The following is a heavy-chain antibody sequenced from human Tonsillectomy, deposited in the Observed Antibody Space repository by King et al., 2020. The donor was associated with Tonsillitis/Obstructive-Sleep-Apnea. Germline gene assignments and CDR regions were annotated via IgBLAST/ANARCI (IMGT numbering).Heavy chain of an antibody. V-gene: IGHV4-4*02. CDR3: ARNGYCSGGSCYDFDY. J-gene: IGHJ4*02. CDR1: GGSISSSNW. D-gene: IGHD2-15*01. CDR2: IYHSGST. Sequence: QLQESGPGLVKPSGTLSLTCAVSGGSISSSNWWSWVRQPPGKGLEWIGEIYHSGSTNYNPSPKSRVTISVEKSKNQFSLKLSSVTAAATAVYYCARNGYCSGGSCYDFDYWGQGTLVTVSS.